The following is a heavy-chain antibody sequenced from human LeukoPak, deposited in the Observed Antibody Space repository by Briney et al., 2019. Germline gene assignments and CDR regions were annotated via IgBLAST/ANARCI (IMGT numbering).Heavy chain of an antibody. CDR1: GFTLNNYW. V-gene: IGHV3-7*01. Sequence: GGSLRLSCAASGFTLNNYWLSWVRQAPGKGLEWVANIKTDGRETYYVDAVKGRFTISRDNAKNSLYLQMNNLRVEDTAVYYCVRNLPGAGYWGQGTLVIVSS. D-gene: IGHD3-9*01. CDR2: IKTDGRET. J-gene: IGHJ4*02. CDR3: VRNLPGAGY.